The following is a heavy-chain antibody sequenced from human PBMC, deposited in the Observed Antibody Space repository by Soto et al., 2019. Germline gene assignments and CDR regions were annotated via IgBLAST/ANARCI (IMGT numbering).Heavy chain of an antibody. CDR3: ARDPLD. V-gene: IGHV3-21*06. D-gene: IGHD2-2*03. CDR2: ISSSGTYT. Sequence: EVQVVESGGGLVKPGGSLRLSCVASGFACSSYTMSWVRQAAGKGPEWVASISSSGTYTYYADSVKGRFTCSRDNAKNSFYLQMNSLRGDDTAVYYCARDPLDWGQGTLVTVSS. J-gene: IGHJ4*02. CDR1: GFACSSYT.